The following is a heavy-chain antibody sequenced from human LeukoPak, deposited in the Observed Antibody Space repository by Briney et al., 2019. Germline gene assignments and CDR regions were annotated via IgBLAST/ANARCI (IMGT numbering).Heavy chain of an antibody. CDR2: IYYSGST. D-gene: IGHD6-13*01. CDR3: AGVAAATGRGSFFDY. Sequence: PSETLSLTCTVSGGSISSGAYYCSWIRQHAGKGLEWIGYIYYSGSTYHNPSLKSRVTISVDTSKNQFSLKLGSVIAADTAVYYCAGVAAATGRGSFFDYWGQGTLVTVSS. CDR1: GGSISSGAYY. J-gene: IGHJ4*02. V-gene: IGHV4-31*03.